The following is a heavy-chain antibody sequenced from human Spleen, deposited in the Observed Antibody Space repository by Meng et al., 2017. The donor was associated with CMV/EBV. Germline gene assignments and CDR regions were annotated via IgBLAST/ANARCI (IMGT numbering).Heavy chain of an antibody. D-gene: IGHD1-26*01. CDR3: VRSRWELGGGAFDI. V-gene: IGHV1-8*01. CDR1: GYTFTSYD. J-gene: IGHJ3*02. CDR2: MNPNSGNT. Sequence: ASVKVSCKASGYTFTSYDINWVRQATGQGLEWMGWMNPNSGNTGYAQKFQGRVTMTRNTSISTAYMEPSSLRSEDTAVYYCVRSRWELGGGAFDIWGQGTTVTVSS.